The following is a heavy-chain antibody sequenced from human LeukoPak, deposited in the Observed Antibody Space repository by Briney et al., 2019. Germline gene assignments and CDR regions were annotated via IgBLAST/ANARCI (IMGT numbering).Heavy chain of an antibody. J-gene: IGHJ5*02. Sequence: RASLKLSCKASGGTFSSYAISWVRQAPGQGLEWMGRIIPIFSIANYAQKFQGRVTITADKSTSKAYMELSSLRSEDTAVYYCARSKVVPAAQRWNWFDPWGQGTLVTVSS. CDR3: ARSKVVPAAQRWNWFDP. CDR1: GGTFSSYA. V-gene: IGHV1-69*04. D-gene: IGHD2-2*01. CDR2: IIPIFSIA.